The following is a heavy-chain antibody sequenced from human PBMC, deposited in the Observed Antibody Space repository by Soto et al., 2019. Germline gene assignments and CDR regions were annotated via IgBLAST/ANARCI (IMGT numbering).Heavy chain of an antibody. Sequence: QVPLVQSGAEMKTPGSSVRVSCKASGGTFGKSVITWVRQAPGQGLEWLGGIIPIFGATHYAQKFQGRVTITADEFTPTAYMGLSGLQSEDTAVYYCARGQFYAFWSGYYLDYWGQGTLVIVSS. CDR3: ARGQFYAFWSGYYLDY. J-gene: IGHJ4*02. CDR2: IIPIFGAT. V-gene: IGHV1-69*01. CDR1: GGTFGKSV. D-gene: IGHD3-3*01.